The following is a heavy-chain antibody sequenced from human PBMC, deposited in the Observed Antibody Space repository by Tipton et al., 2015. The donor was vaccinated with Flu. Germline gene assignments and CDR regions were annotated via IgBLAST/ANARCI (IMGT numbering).Heavy chain of an antibody. CDR3: ARGVSGGYSYGYYFDY. D-gene: IGHD5-18*01. CDR1: DYSISSGYY. J-gene: IGHJ4*02. Sequence: GLVKPSETLSLICAVSDYSISSGYYWGWIRQPPGKGLEWIGCISHTGRTYYNPSLKSRVTISVDTAKNQFSLKLSSVTAADTAVYYCARGVSGGYSYGYYFDYWGQGTLVTVSS. CDR2: ISHTGRT. V-gene: IGHV4-38-2*01.